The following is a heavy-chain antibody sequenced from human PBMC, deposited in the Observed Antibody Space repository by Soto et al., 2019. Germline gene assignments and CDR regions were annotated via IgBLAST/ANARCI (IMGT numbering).Heavy chain of an antibody. CDR1: GYTFTSYA. D-gene: IGHD3-16*01. CDR2: INAGNGNT. CDR3: ARDLALALSDY. V-gene: IGHV1-3*01. J-gene: IGHJ4*02. Sequence: APVQVSCKASGYTFTSYAMHWARQAPGQRLEWMGWINAGNGNTKYSQKFQGRVTITRDTSASTGYMELSSLRSEDTAVSYCARDLALALSDYLGQGTLVPGSS.